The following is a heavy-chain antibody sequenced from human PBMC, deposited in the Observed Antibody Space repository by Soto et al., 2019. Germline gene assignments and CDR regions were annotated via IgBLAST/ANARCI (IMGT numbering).Heavy chain of an antibody. Sequence: QVQLQESGPGLVKPSQTLSLTCTVSGGSINSGGFYWIWIRQHPGKGLEWIGNIYYSAYSGTTYYNPSLKSRITISADTSKNQFSLRLSSVTAADTAVYYCARGHGNLDYWGQGTLVTVSS. V-gene: IGHV4-31*03. J-gene: IGHJ4*02. CDR2: IYYSAYSGTT. CDR1: GGSINSGGFY. CDR3: ARGHGNLDY.